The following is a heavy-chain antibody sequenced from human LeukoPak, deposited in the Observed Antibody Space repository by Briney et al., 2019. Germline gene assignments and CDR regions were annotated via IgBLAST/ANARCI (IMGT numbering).Heavy chain of an antibody. CDR1: GGSISSYY. D-gene: IGHD1-26*01. J-gene: IGHJ4*02. CDR3: ARARSASYLNFDY. V-gene: IGHV4-59*12. CDR2: IYYSGST. Sequence: SSETLSLTCTVSGGSISSYYWSWIRQPPGKGLEWIGYIYYSGSTNYNPSLKSRVTISVDTSKNQFSLQLNSVTPEDTAMYYCARARSASYLNFDYWGQGTLVTVSS.